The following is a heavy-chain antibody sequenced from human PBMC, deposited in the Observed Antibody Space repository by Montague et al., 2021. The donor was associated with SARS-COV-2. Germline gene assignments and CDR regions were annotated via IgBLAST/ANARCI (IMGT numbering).Heavy chain of an antibody. CDR2: INDSCTT. Sequence: SETLSLTCAVSGGSFSGYWWTWIRQSPGKGLEWIGGINDSCTTKYNHSLKSRVTISVDASKNQYSLDLTSVTVADTAGYYCAGGAPGYWGQGTLVTVSS. CDR1: GGSFSGYW. V-gene: IGHV4-34*01. CDR3: AGGAPGY. J-gene: IGHJ4*02.